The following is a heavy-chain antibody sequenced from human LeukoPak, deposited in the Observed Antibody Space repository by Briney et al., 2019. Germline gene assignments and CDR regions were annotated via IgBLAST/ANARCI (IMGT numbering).Heavy chain of an antibody. V-gene: IGHV5-51*01. CDR1: GYSFTSYW. CDR3: ARYYYGSGSYAFYY. CDR2: IYPDDSDT. D-gene: IGHD3-10*01. Sequence: GESLKISCKGSGYSFTSYWLGRVRQMPGKGLEWMGIIYPDDSDTRYSPSFQGQVTISADKSISTAYLRWSSLKASDTAMYYCARYYYGSGSYAFYYWGQGTLVTVSS. J-gene: IGHJ4*02.